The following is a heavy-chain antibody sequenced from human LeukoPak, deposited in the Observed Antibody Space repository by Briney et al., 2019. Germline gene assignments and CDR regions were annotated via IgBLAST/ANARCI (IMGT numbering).Heavy chain of an antibody. V-gene: IGHV3-30-3*01. J-gene: IGHJ6*02. D-gene: IGHD3-10*01. CDR1: GFTFSSYA. Sequence: GWSLRLSCAASGFTFSSYAMYGVRQAPGKGLEGVAVISYDGSNKYYADSVKGRFTISRDNSRNTLYLQMNSLRAEDTAVYYCARGGLWFGESASYYYYGMDVWGQGTTVTVSS. CDR3: ARGGLWFGESASYYYYGMDV. CDR2: ISYDGSNK.